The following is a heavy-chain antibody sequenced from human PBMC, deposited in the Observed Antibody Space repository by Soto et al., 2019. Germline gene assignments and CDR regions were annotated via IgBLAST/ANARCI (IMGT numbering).Heavy chain of an antibody. J-gene: IGHJ2*01. Sequence: QVQLVQSGAEVKEPGASVKLSCQASGYTFMNYAITWVRQAPGQGLECRGWISPSTGNTDQAQNFQGRVTMTLDTSTNTANMELRTLRSDDSAVYYCARCYCSVGSCYTCWHFDLWGRGTLVTVSS. CDR1: GYTFMNYA. D-gene: IGHD2-15*01. CDR2: ISPSTGNT. V-gene: IGHV1-18*01. CDR3: ARCYCSVGSCYTCWHFDL.